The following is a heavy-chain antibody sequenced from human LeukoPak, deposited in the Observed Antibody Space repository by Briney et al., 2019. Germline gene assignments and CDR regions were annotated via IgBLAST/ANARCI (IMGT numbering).Heavy chain of an antibody. Sequence: GGSLRLSCAASGFTFDDYAMHWVRQAPGKGLEWVSLISGDGGSTYYADSVKGRFTISRDNSKNSLYLQMNSLRTEDTALYYCAEGIKQQLVHHFDYWGQGTLVTVSS. V-gene: IGHV3-43*02. CDR2: ISGDGGST. D-gene: IGHD6-13*01. CDR1: GFTFDDYA. CDR3: AEGIKQQLVHHFDY. J-gene: IGHJ4*02.